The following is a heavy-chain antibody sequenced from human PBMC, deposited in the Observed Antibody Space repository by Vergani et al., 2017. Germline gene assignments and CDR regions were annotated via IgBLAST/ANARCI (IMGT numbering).Heavy chain of an antibody. V-gene: IGHV1-18*01. Sequence: QVQLVQSGAEVKKPGASVKVSCKTSGYTFTSYGISWVRQAPGQGREWMGWISAYTGITNYAQNLQGRVTMTTDTSTSTAYMELRSLRSDDTAMYYCARDRGRGYSYGHYNDYWGQGTLVTVSS. D-gene: IGHD5-18*01. J-gene: IGHJ4*02. CDR2: ISAYTGIT. CDR1: GYTFTSYG. CDR3: ARDRGRGYSYGHYNDY.